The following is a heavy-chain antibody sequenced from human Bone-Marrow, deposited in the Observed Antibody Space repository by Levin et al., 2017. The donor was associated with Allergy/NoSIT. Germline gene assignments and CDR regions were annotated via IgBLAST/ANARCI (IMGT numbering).Heavy chain of an antibody. CDR2: IYYSGST. CDR3: ARHVNPRYNYYYMDV. V-gene: IGHV4-39*01. Sequence: SETLSLTCSVSGVSLSGSTYYWGWIRQPPGKGLEWIGRIYYSGSTHYNPSLKSRVTISVDTSKNQFSLELTSVTAADTAVYYCARHVNPRYNYYYMDVWGKGTTVAVSS. D-gene: IGHD5-18*01. CDR1: GVSLSGSTYY. J-gene: IGHJ6*03.